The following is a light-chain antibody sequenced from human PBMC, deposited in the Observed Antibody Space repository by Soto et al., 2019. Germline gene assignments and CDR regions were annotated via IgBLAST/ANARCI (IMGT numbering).Light chain of an antibody. CDR3: SSYTSSRPLV. CDR2: DVS. CDR1: SSDVGGYNY. J-gene: IGLJ1*01. Sequence: QSALTQPASVSGSPGQSITISCTGTSSDVGGYNYVSWYQQHPVKAPKLMIYDVSNRPSGVSNRFSGSKSGNTASLTISGLQAADEADYYCSSYTSSRPLVFGTRTKVTVL. V-gene: IGLV2-14*01.